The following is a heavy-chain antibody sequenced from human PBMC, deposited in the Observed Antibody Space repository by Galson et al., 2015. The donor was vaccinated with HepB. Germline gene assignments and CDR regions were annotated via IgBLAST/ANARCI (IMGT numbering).Heavy chain of an antibody. Sequence: SVKVSCKASGGTFSSYAISWVRQAPGQGLEWMGGIIPIFSIANYAQKFQGRVTITADESTSTAYMELSSLRSEDTAVYYCARDERAYYDSSGSLNAFDIWGQGTMVTVSS. CDR2: IIPIFSIA. V-gene: IGHV1-69*13. D-gene: IGHD3-22*01. J-gene: IGHJ3*02. CDR1: GGTFSSYA. CDR3: ARDERAYYDSSGSLNAFDI.